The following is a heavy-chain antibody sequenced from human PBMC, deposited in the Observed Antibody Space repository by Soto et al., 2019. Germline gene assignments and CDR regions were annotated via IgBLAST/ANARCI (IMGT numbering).Heavy chain of an antibody. D-gene: IGHD2-8*01. Sequence: PGGSLRLSCAASGFTFSSYSMNWVRQAPGKGLEWVSSISSSSSYIYYADSVKGRFTISRDNAKNSLYLQMNSLRAEDTAVYYCERDPEMVNAYDDFDIWGQGTMVTVSS. J-gene: IGHJ3*02. V-gene: IGHV3-21*01. CDR3: ERDPEMVNAYDDFDI. CDR2: ISSSSSYI. CDR1: GFTFSSYS.